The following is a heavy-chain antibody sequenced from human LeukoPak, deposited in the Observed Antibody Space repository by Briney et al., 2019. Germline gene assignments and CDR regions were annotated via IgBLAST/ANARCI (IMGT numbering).Heavy chain of an antibody. V-gene: IGHV1-2*02. CDR1: GYTFTGYY. Sequence: ASVKVSCKASGYTFTGYYMHWVRQAPGQGLEWMGWINPNSGGTNYAQKFQGRVTMTRDTSISTAYMELSRLRSDDTAVYYCARGQRITMVRGVRWAFDIWGQGTMVTVSS. CDR2: INPNSGGT. J-gene: IGHJ3*02. D-gene: IGHD3-10*01. CDR3: ARGQRITMVRGVRWAFDI.